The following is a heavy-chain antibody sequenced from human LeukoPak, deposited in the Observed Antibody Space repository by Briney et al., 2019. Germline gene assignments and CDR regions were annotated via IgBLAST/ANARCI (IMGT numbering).Heavy chain of an antibody. CDR2: VKSKVHGGTT. D-gene: IGHD2-2*01. CDR3: SGHMTSADY. V-gene: IGHV3-15*01. Sequence: KSGGSLRLSWAASGFTLSDAWMSWVGQAPGKGREWVARVKSKVHGGTTDYAAPVNGRFTISRDDSENKLFLQMNSLKTEDTGVYYCSGHMTSADYWGQGTLVTVSS. CDR1: GFTLSDAW. J-gene: IGHJ4*02.